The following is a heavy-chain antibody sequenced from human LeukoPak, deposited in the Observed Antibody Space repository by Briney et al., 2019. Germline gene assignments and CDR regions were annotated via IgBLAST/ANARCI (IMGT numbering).Heavy chain of an antibody. V-gene: IGHV3-30*04. D-gene: IGHD6-19*01. CDR1: GFTFSSYA. CDR2: ISFDGGNK. CDR3: ATPEKQWHIFDY. Sequence: GGSLRLSCAASGFTFSSYAMHWVRQAPGKGLEWVAVISFDGGNKYYADSVKGRFTISRDNSKNTLYLQMNSLRAEDTAVYYCATPEKQWHIFDYWGQGTLVTVSS. J-gene: IGHJ4*02.